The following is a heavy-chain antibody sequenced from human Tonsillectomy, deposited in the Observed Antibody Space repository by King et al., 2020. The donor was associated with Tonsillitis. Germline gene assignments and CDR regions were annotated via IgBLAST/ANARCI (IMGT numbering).Heavy chain of an antibody. V-gene: IGHV3-30*02. CDR3: AKDSSYYGSGLDY. Sequence: VQLVESGGGVVQPGGSLRLSCTASGFTFSSYGMHWVRQAPGKGLEWVAFIPYDGRNKYYADSVKGRFTISRDNSKNTLYVQINSLRAEDTAVYYCAKDSSYYGSGLDYWGQGTLLTASS. CDR2: IPYDGRNK. D-gene: IGHD3-10*01. CDR1: GFTFSSYG. J-gene: IGHJ4*02.